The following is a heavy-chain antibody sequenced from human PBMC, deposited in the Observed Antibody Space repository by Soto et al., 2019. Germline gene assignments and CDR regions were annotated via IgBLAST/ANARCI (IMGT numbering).Heavy chain of an antibody. J-gene: IGHJ6*02. V-gene: IGHV4-39*01. CDR1: GGSISSSSYY. Sequence: QLQLQESGPGLVKPSETLSLTCTVSGGSISSSSYYRGWIRQPPGKGLEWIGSIYYSGSTYYNPSLKSRVTISVDTSKNQFSLKLSSVTAADTAVYYCARHRQAAAGPYYYYGMDVWGQGTTVTVSS. CDR3: ARHRQAAAGPYYYYGMDV. D-gene: IGHD6-13*01. CDR2: IYYSGST.